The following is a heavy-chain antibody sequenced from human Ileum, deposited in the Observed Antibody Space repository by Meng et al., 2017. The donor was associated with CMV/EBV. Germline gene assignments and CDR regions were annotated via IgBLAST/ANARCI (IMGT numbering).Heavy chain of an antibody. V-gene: IGHV1-2*02. J-gene: IGHJ4*02. CDR1: GYTFTDLI. Sequence: ASVKVSCKVSGYTFTDLIIHWVRQAPGQGLEWMGWIAPKNGGTSYAQKFQHRVTLTRDTSISTVYMELSGLISDDTAVYYCARDAAWSLDYWGQGTLVTVSS. CDR2: IAPKNGGT. D-gene: IGHD2-8*02. CDR3: ARDAAWSLDY.